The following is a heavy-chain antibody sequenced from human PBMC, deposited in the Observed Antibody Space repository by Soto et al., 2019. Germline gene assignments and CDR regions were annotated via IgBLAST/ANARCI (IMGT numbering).Heavy chain of an antibody. D-gene: IGHD3-10*01. CDR3: ARLQGGYYYGSGSYPRRVMDV. CDR2: TYYSGST. V-gene: IGHV4-30-4*01. CDR1: GGSISSDDYY. J-gene: IGHJ6*03. Sequence: SETLSLTCTVSGGSISSDDYYWSWIRQPPGKGLEWIGDTYYSGSTYYNPSLKSRLTISVDTSKNQFSLKLSSVTAADTAVYYCARLQGGYYYGSGSYPRRVMDVWGKGTTVTVSS.